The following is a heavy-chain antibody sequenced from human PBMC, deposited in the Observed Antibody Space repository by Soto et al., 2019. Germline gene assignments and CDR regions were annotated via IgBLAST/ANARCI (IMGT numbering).Heavy chain of an antibody. CDR1: GCTLTRYS. Sequence: VVSVRLSCAASGCTLTRYSMNWVRQAPWKGLEWVSAISSTTKYIYYGASMMGRFTNTSDNAKNSLYMEMDCLRDEGRAVDYCARESDDLTSNFDYWDQGTLVTGSS. CDR2: ISSTTKYI. J-gene: IGHJ4*02. V-gene: IGHV3-21*06. CDR3: ARESDDLTSNFDY.